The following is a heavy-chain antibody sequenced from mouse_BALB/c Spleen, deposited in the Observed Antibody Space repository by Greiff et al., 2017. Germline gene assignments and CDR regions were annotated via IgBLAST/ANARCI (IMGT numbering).Heavy chain of an antibody. CDR3: TRFAGAMDY. Sequence: LQQPGSELVRPGASVKLSCKASGYTFTSYWMHWVKQRPGQGLEWIGNIYPGSGSTNYDEKFKSKATLTVDTSSSTAYMQLSSLTSEDSEVYYCTRFAGAMDYWGQGTSVTVSS. V-gene: IGHV1S22*01. CDR2: IYPGSGST. CDR1: GYTFTSYW. J-gene: IGHJ4*01.